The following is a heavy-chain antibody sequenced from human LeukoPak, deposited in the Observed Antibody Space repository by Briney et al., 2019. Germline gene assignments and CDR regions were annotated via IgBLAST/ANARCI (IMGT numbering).Heavy chain of an antibody. J-gene: IGHJ4*02. CDR1: GFTFSSYA. CDR3: AKDHSSSYSWGN. CDR2: ISYDGSNK. D-gene: IGHD3-22*01. Sequence: GGSLRLSCAASGFTFSSYAMHWVRQAPGKGLEWVAVISYDGSNKYYADSVKGRFTISRDNFKNTLYLQMNSLRAEDTAVYYCAKDHSSSYSWGNWGQGTLVTVSS. V-gene: IGHV3-30-3*01.